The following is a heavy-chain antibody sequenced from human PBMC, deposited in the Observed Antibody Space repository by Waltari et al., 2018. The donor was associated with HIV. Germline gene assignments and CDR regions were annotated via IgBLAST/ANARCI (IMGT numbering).Heavy chain of an antibody. Sequence: DVQLEESGGGLVQPGGSLGLSCAASGFPFNTFGFNWVRQAPGKGLEWVSYISTSSRPIYYADSVKGRFTISRDDAKNSLYLEMNSLRADDTAVYYCARESYYYDSSGYPLAYWGQGILVTVSS. CDR3: ARESYYYDSSGYPLAY. CDR2: ISTSSRPI. J-gene: IGHJ4*02. CDR1: GFPFNTFG. D-gene: IGHD3-22*01. V-gene: IGHV3-48*04.